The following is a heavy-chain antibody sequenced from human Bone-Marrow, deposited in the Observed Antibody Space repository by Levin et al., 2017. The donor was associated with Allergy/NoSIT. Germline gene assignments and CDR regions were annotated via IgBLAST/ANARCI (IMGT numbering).Heavy chain of an antibody. J-gene: IGHJ6*02. Sequence: GESLKISCKASGYTFTSYDINWVRQATGQGLEWMGWMNPNSGNTGYAQKFQGRVTMTENTSISTASMELSSLTSEDTAVYYCARGAMNYYYYYGMDVWGQGTTVTVSS. CDR3: ARGAMNYYYYYGMDV. CDR1: GYTFTSYD. CDR2: MNPNSGNT. V-gene: IGHV1-8*01.